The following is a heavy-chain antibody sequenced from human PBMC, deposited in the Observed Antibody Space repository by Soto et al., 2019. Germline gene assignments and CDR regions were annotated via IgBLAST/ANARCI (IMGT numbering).Heavy chain of an antibody. D-gene: IGHD5-18*01. CDR3: ARGPHRDGYSGPSGTRRFDY. Sequence: SETLSLTCAVYGGSFSGYYWSWVRQPPGKGLEWIGEINHSGSTNYNPSLKSRVTISVDTSKNQFSLKLSSVTAADTAVYYCARGPHRDGYSGPSGTRRFDYWGQGTLVTVSS. J-gene: IGHJ4*02. CDR2: INHSGST. V-gene: IGHV4-34*01. CDR1: GGSFSGYY.